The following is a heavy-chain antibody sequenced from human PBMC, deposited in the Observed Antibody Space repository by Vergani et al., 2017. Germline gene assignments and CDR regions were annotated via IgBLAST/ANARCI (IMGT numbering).Heavy chain of an antibody. V-gene: IGHV3-30-3*01. CDR1: GFTFSNYA. D-gene: IGHD3-10*01. Sequence: QVQLVESGGGVVQPGRSLRLSCAASGFTFSNYAMHWVRQAPGKGLEWVAVISYDGSNKYYADSVKGRFTISRYNSKNTLYLQMNSLRAEDTAVYYCAETGQDGESYFGYWGQGTLVTVSS. CDR2: ISYDGSNK. J-gene: IGHJ4*02. CDR3: AETGQDGESYFGY.